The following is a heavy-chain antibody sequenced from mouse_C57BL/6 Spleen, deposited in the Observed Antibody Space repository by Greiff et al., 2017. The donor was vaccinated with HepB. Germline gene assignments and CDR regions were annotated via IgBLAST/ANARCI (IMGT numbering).Heavy chain of an antibody. CDR2: IDPSDSET. Sequence: QVQLQQPGAELVRPGSSVKLSCKASGYTFTSYWMHWVKQRPIQGLEWIGNIDPSDSETHYNQKFKDKATLTVDKSSSTAYMQLSSLTSEDSAVYYCARGAYYSNPHWYFDVWGTGTTVTVSS. CDR3: ARGAYYSNPHWYFDV. V-gene: IGHV1-52*01. CDR1: GYTFTSYW. J-gene: IGHJ1*03. D-gene: IGHD2-5*01.